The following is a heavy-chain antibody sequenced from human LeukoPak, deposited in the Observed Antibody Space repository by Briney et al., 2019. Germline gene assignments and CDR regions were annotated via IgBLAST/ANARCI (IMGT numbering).Heavy chain of an antibody. V-gene: IGHV3-23*01. CDR3: AKIPKSYCGGDCQFDY. CDR1: GFTFSSYA. J-gene: IGHJ4*02. Sequence: PGGSLRLSCAASGFTFSSYAMSWVRQAPGKGLEWVSAISGSGGSTYYADSVKGRFTISRDNSKNTLYLQMNSLRAEDTAVYYCAKIPKSYCGGDCQFDYWGQGTLVTVSS. CDR2: ISGSGGST. D-gene: IGHD2-21*02.